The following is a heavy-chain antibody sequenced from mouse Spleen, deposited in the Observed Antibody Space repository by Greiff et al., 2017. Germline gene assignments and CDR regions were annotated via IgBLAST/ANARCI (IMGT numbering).Heavy chain of an antibody. CDR3: ARGDWEGGY. CDR2: IDPSDSYT. CDR1: GYTFTSYW. D-gene: IGHD4-1*01. J-gene: IGHJ2*01. V-gene: IGHV1-69*01. Sequence: VQLQESGAELVMPGASVKLSCKASGYTFTSYWMHWVKQRPGQGLEWIGEIDPSDSYTNYNQKFKGKATLTVDKSSSTAYMQLSSLTSEDTAVYFCARGDWEGGYWGQGTTLTVSS.